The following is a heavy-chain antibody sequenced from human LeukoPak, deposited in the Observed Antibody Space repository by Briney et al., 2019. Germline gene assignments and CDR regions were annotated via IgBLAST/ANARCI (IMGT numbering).Heavy chain of an antibody. CDR1: GFTFSSYG. CDR3: AKQREGTSWSPDY. J-gene: IGHJ4*02. CDR2: IRYDGSNK. V-gene: IGHV3-30*02. D-gene: IGHD6-13*01. Sequence: GGSLRLSCAPSGFTFSSYGMYWVRQAPGKGLEWVAVIRYDGSNKYYADSVKGRFTISRDNSKNTLYLQMNNLRVEDTAVYYCAKQREGTSWSPDYWGQGTLVTVSS.